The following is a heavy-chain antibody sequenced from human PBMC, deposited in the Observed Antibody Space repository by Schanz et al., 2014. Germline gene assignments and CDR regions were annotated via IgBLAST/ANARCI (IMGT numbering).Heavy chain of an antibody. V-gene: IGHV1-8*01. J-gene: IGHJ6*02. CDR1: GYTFTGYD. D-gene: IGHD4-4*01. CDR3: AKDRQTTVNRVGYYYGMDV. CDR2: MNPNSGNT. Sequence: QVQLVQSGAEVKNPGASVKVSCKASGYTFTGYDINWVRQATGQGLEWMGWMNPNSGNTGYAQKFQGRVTMTRNTSISTAYMDLSSLRSEDTALYYCAKDRQTTVNRVGYYYGMDVWGQGTTVTVSS.